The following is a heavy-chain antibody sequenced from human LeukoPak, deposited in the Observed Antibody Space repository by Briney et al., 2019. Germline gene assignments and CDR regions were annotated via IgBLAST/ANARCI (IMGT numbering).Heavy chain of an antibody. D-gene: IGHD6-19*01. CDR2: IYYSGST. CDR1: GGSIGSYY. J-gene: IGHJ4*02. V-gene: IGHV4-59*01. Sequence: SETLSLTCTVSGGSIGSYYWSWIRQPPGKGLEWIGYIYYSGSTNYNPSLKSRVTISVDTSKNQFSLKLSSVTAADTAVYYCAREGIAVAGIDYWGQGTLVTVSS. CDR3: AREGIAVAGIDY.